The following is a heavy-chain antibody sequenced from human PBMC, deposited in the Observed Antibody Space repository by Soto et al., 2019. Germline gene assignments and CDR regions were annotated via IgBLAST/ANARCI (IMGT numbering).Heavy chain of an antibody. D-gene: IGHD3-16*01. CDR3: ARGGRYASRSSSDC. V-gene: IGHV3-30*03. J-gene: IGHJ4*02. CDR2: MSYDGSRQ. Sequence: QVQLVESGGGVVQPGRSLRLSCAASGFTLSGNDMHWVRQAPGKGPEWVAVMSYDGSRQYYADSVKGRFTISRDTSKSPLDLQMNSLTTEDPALYYGARGGRYASRSSSDCWGQGTLVTVSS. CDR1: GFTLSGND.